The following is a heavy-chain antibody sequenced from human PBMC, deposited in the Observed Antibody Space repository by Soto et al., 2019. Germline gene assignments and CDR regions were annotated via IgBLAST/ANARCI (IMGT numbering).Heavy chain of an antibody. Sequence: EVQLVESGGGLVKPGGSLRLSCEASGFTFSSYSMNWVRQAPGKGLEWVSSISSSSSYIYYADSVKGRVTISRDNAKNSLYLQMNSLRAEDTAVYYCAREGIAVASYYFDYWGQGTLVTVSS. CDR1: GFTFSSYS. CDR3: AREGIAVASYYFDY. D-gene: IGHD6-19*01. J-gene: IGHJ4*02. CDR2: ISSSSSYI. V-gene: IGHV3-21*01.